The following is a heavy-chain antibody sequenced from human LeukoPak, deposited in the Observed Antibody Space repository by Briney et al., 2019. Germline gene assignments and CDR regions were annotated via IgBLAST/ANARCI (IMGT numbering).Heavy chain of an antibody. CDR3: ARELYGYYFDN. Sequence: PGRSLRLSCAASGFAFSNYAMHWVRQAPGKGLEWVAVISYDGSNKYYADSVKGRFTISRDNFKNTLYLQMNSLTTEDTAVYYCARELYGYYFDNWGQGTLVTVSS. CDR2: ISYDGSNK. J-gene: IGHJ4*02. V-gene: IGHV3-30-3*01. D-gene: IGHD3-3*01. CDR1: GFAFSNYA.